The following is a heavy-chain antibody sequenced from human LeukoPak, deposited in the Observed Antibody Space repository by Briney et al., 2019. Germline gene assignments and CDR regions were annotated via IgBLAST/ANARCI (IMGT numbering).Heavy chain of an antibody. V-gene: IGHV3-11*04. D-gene: IGHD2-2*01. CDR1: GLTFSDYY. CDR2: ISSRGSTI. CDR3: ARDQRYCSSTSCYALDP. J-gene: IGHJ5*02. Sequence: GGSLRLSCAASGLTFSDYYMSWIRQAPGKGLEWVAYISSRGSTIYYADSVKGRFTISRDNAKNSLYLQMNSLRAEDTAVYYCARDQRYCSSTSCYALDPWGQGTLVTVSS.